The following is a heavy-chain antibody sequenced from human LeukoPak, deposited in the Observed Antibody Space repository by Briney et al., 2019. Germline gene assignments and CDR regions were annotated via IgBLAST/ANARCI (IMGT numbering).Heavy chain of an antibody. CDR2: VNHSGST. D-gene: IGHD3-9*01. CDR1: GGSISSSSYY. J-gene: IGHJ4*02. V-gene: IGHV4-39*01. Sequence: PSETLSLTCTVSGGSISSSSYYWGWIRQPPGKGLEWIGEVNHSGSTNYNPSLKSRVTISADTSKNQFSLKLSSVTAADSAVYYCARHSRTYYDILTGPYGGSFDYWGQRTLVTVSS. CDR3: ARHSRTYYDILTGPYGGSFDY.